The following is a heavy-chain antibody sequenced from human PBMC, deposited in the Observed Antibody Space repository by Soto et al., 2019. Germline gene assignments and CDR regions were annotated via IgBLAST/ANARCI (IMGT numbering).Heavy chain of an antibody. CDR1: GYTFSPPG. J-gene: IGHJ6*02. CDR2: ISTYNGDT. V-gene: IGHV1-18*01. Sequence: QVQLVQSGAEVRKPGASVKVSCKASGYTFSPPGMSWLRQAPGQGLEWMGWISTYNGDTNDATKFQHRVTMTSDTSTSTVYMELRSLRSDDTAVYYCARAGAAPYYYYGMDVWGQGTRVTVSS. D-gene: IGHD2-15*01. CDR3: ARAGAAPYYYYGMDV.